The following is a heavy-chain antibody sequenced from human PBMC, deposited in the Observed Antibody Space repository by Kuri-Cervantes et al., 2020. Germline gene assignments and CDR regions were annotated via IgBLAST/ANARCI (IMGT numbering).Heavy chain of an antibody. D-gene: IGHD3-22*01. CDR3: TTDSTYYYDSSGYSARDY. J-gene: IGHJ4*02. CDR2: IYPGGST. V-gene: IGHV3-53*05. Sequence: GESLKISCAASGFIVSTSYMSWVRQAPGKGLEWVSLIYPGGSTNYADSVKGRFTISRDNSKNTLYLQMNSLRAEDTAVYYCTTDSTYYYDSSGYSARDYWGQGTLVTVSS. CDR1: GFIVSTSY.